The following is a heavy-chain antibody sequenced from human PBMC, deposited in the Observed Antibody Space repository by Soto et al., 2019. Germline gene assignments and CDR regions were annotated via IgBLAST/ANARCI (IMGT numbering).Heavy chain of an antibody. Sequence: PGGSLRLSCATSGFTFSNYAMSWVRQAPGKGLEWVSAISGSGDSTYYADSLKGRVTIYRDNSKNTLFLQMNSLRAEDTAVYYCAKPMNLRYGSGTYYNARFDYRGRGTLVTVSS. CDR3: AKPMNLRYGSGTYYNARFDY. J-gene: IGHJ4*01. CDR1: GFTFSNYA. D-gene: IGHD3-10*01. V-gene: IGHV3-23*01. CDR2: ISGSGDST.